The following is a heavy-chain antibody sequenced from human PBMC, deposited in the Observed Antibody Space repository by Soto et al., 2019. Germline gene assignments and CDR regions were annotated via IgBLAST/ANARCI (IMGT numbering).Heavy chain of an antibody. CDR2: IYWNDDK. Sequence: QITLKESGPTLVKPTQTLTLTCTFSGFSLSTSGVGVGWIRQPPGKALEWLALIYWNDDKRYSPSLKSRLTITKDTSKNQVVLTMTNMDPVDTATYYCARFIAARRGKNYFDYWGQGTLVTVSS. D-gene: IGHD6-6*01. V-gene: IGHV2-5*01. CDR3: ARFIAARRGKNYFDY. CDR1: GFSLSTSGVG. J-gene: IGHJ4*02.